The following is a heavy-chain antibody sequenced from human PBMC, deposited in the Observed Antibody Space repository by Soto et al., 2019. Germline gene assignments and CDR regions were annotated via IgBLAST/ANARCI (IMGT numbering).Heavy chain of an antibody. CDR2: IYHSGST. V-gene: IGHV4-4*02. D-gene: IGHD1-26*01. CDR1: GGSISSSNW. J-gene: IGHJ6*02. CDR3: ARVSGRYYYGMDV. Sequence: SETLSLTCAVSGGSISSSNWWSWVRQPPGKGLEWIGEIYHSGSTNYNPSLKSRVTISVDKSKNQFSLKLSSVTAADTAVYYCARVSGRYYYGMDVWGQGTTVTVSS.